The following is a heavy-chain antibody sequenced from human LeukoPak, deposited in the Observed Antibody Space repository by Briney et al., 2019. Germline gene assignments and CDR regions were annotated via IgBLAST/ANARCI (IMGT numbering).Heavy chain of an antibody. CDR3: ARARGLGPGGWFDL. J-gene: IGHJ5*02. V-gene: IGHV3-11*01. Sequence: GGSLRLSCAASGLGFSDYYMSWIRQAPGKGLEWVSYIRNTGDVMYYTDSVRGRFTISRDNAKNSLYLQMNNLRAEDTAVYYCARARGLGPGGWFDLWGQGTLVTVST. CDR1: GLGFSDYY. CDR2: IRNTGDVM. D-gene: IGHD3-10*01.